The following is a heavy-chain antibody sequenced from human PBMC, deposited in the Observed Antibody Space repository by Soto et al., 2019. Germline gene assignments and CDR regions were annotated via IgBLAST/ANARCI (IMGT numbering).Heavy chain of an antibody. CDR1: GGSISSSSYY. V-gene: IGHV4-39*01. CDR2: IYYSGST. D-gene: IGHD3-22*01. J-gene: IGHJ4*02. Sequence: PSETLSLTCTVSGGSISSSSYYWGWIRQPPGKGLEWIGSIYYSGSTYYNPSLKSRVTISVDTSKNQFSLKLSSVTAADTAVYYCGSHSVYYYCPFDYWGQEPLVTV. CDR3: GSHSVYYYCPFDY.